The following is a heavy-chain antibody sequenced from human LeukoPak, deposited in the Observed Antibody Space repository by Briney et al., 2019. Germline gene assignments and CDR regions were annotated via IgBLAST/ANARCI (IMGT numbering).Heavy chain of an antibody. D-gene: IGHD2-21*01. CDR2: IYTSGST. V-gene: IGHV4-4*07. CDR1: GGSISSYY. J-gene: IGHJ6*03. Sequence: SETLSLTCTVSGGSISSYYWSWIRQPAGKGLEWIGRIYTSGSTNYNPSLKSRVTMSVDTSKNQFSLKLSSVTAADTAVYYCARDLFAGRDYYYYYMDVWGKGTTVTVSS. CDR3: ARDLFAGRDYYYYYMDV.